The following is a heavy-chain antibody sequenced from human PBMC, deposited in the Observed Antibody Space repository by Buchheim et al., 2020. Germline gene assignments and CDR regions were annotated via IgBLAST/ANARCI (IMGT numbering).Heavy chain of an antibody. CDR1: GYTFTTYA. J-gene: IGHJ6*02. Sequence: QVHLVQSGAEVKNPGASVKVSCKASGYTFTTYALHWVRQAPGQRPEWMGWINAGDGKTKYSQKFQGRVTITRDTIARSIYMELSSLTSEDTAVYYCGRETRAIAARPMGYYYAMDVWGQGTT. D-gene: IGHD6-6*01. CDR3: GRETRAIAARPMGYYYAMDV. V-gene: IGHV1-3*01. CDR2: INAGDGKT.